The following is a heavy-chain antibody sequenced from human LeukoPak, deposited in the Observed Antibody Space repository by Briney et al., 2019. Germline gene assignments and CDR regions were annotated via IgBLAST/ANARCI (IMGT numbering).Heavy chain of an antibody. J-gene: IGHJ4*02. CDR1: GNIFTSYW. V-gene: IGHV5-51*01. CDR3: ARLRSHYFEY. Sequence: GESLKISCQGSGNIFTSYWIGWVRQLPGKGLEWMGIIYPGDSDTRYSPSFQGQVTISADKSISTAYLQWSSLKASDTAMYYCARLRSHYFEYWGQGTLVTVSS. CDR2: IYPGDSDT.